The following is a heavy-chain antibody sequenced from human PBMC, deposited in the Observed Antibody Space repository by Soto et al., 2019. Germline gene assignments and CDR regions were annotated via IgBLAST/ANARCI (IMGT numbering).Heavy chain of an antibody. V-gene: IGHV4-30-4*01. CDR1: GGSISSGDYY. CDR3: DRDKKSYYRDYAEFDY. J-gene: IGHJ4*02. Sequence: QVQLQESGPGLVKPSQTLSLPCTVSGGSISSGDYYWSWIRQPPGKGLEWIGYIYNSGSTYYNPSLKSRVTISVDTSKNQFSLKLSSVTAADTAVYYCDRDKKSYYRDYAEFDYWFQGTLVTVS. D-gene: IGHD4-17*01. CDR2: IYNSGST.